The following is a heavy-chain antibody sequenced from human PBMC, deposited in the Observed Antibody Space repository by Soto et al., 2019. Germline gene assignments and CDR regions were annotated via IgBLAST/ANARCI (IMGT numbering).Heavy chain of an antibody. CDR1: GYTFTGYY. CDR3: ARAGRGYCSSTSCRTRYDYFAY. V-gene: IGHV1-2*04. J-gene: IGHJ4*02. CDR2: INPNSGGT. Sequence: ASVKVSCKASGYTFTGYYMHWVRQAPGQGLEWMGWINPNSGGTNYAQKFQGWVTMTRDTSISTAYMELSRLRSDDTAVYYCARAGRGYCSSTSCRTRYDYFAYWGQGTLVTVAS. D-gene: IGHD2-2*01.